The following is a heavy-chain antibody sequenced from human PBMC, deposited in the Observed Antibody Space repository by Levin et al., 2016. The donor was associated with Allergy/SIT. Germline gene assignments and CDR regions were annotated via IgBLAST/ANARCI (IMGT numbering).Heavy chain of an antibody. V-gene: IGHV3-48*01. Sequence: GGSLRLSCAASGFTFSSFSFSSYSMNWVRQAPGKGLEWVSYISSSSSTIYYADSVKGRFTISRDNAKNSLYLQMNSLRAEDTAVYYCARGGRGDSSGYYYSWGQGTLVTVSS. CDR2: ISSSSSTI. J-gene: IGHJ4*02. CDR1: GFTFSSFSFSSYS. CDR3: ARGGRGDSSGYYYS. D-gene: IGHD3-22*01.